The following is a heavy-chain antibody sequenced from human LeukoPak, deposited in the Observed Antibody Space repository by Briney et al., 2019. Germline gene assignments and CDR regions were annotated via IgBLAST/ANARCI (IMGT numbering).Heavy chain of an antibody. D-gene: IGHD6-13*01. CDR2: ISSSGSTI. CDR1: GFTFSDYY. CDR3: ARLPLDEQQPVPHSAP. J-gene: IGHJ5*02. V-gene: IGHV3-11*04. Sequence: GGSLRLSCAASGFTFSDYYMSWIRQAPGKGLEWVSYISSSGSTICYADSVKGRFTISRDNAKNSLYLQMNSLRAEDTAVYYCARLPLDEQQPVPHSAPWGQGTLVTVSS.